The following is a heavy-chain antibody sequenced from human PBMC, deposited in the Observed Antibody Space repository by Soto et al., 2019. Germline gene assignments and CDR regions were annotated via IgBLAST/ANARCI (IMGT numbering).Heavy chain of an antibody. V-gene: IGHV1-3*01. D-gene: IGHD4-17*01. CDR2: INAGNGNT. CDR1: GYTFTSYA. J-gene: IGHJ3*02. Sequence: RASVKVSCKASGYTFTSYAMHWVRQAPGQRLEWMGWINAGNGNTKYSQKFQGRVTITRDTSASTAYMELSSLRSEDTAVYYCERDLLPYGDYPSAFDIWGQGTMVTVSS. CDR3: ERDLLPYGDYPSAFDI.